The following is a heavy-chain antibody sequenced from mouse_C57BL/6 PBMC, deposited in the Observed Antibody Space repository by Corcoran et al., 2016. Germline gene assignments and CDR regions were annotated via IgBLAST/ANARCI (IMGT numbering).Heavy chain of an antibody. D-gene: IGHD1-1*01. J-gene: IGHJ2*01. Sequence: EVQLQQSGPELVKPGASVKISCKASGYTFTDYYMNWVKQSHGKSLEWIGDINPNNGGTSYNQKFKGKATLTVDKSSSTAYMELRSLTSEDSAVYYCARRYYGSSYHFDYWGQGTTLTVSS. V-gene: IGHV1-26*01. CDR2: INPNNGGT. CDR3: ARRYYGSSYHFDY. CDR1: GYTFTDYY.